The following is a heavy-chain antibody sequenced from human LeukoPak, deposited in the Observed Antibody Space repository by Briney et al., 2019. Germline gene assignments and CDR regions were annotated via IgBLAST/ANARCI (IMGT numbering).Heavy chain of an antibody. CDR3: ARGVLDDY. CDR1: GGSFSGYY. CDR2: ISHSGST. D-gene: IGHD3-16*01. V-gene: IGHV4-34*01. J-gene: IGHJ4*02. Sequence: SETLSLTCAVYGGSFSGYYWSWIRQPPGKGLEWIGEISHSGSTNYNPSLKSRVTISVDTSKNQLSLKLSSVTAADTAVYYCARGVLDDYWGQGTLVTVSS.